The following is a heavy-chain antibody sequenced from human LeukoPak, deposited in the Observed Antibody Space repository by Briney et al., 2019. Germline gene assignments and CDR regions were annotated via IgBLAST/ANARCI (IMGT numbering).Heavy chain of an antibody. D-gene: IGHD1-26*01. J-gene: IGHJ4*02. Sequence: ASVKVSFKASGYTFTSYYMHWVRPAPGQGLEWMGIINPSGGSTSYAQKFQGRVTMTRDTSTSTVYMELSSLRSEDTAVYYCAREGGIVGATTDFDYWGQGTLVTVSS. CDR2: INPSGGST. CDR3: AREGGIVGATTDFDY. V-gene: IGHV1-46*01. CDR1: GYTFTSYY.